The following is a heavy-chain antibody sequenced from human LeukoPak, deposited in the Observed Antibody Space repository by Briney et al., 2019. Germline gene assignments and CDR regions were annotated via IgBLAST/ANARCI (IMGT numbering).Heavy chain of an antibody. D-gene: IGHD5-24*01. CDR3: AKAREPYYYYYGMDV. CDR2: LSDSGGST. J-gene: IGHJ6*02. CDR1: GFTFSSYA. Sequence: PGGSLRLSCAASGFTFSSYAMSWVRQAPGKGLEWVSALSDSGGSTYYADSVKGRFTISRDNSKNTLYLQMNSLRAEDTAVYYCAKAREPYYYYYGMDVWGQGTTVTVSS. V-gene: IGHV3-23*01.